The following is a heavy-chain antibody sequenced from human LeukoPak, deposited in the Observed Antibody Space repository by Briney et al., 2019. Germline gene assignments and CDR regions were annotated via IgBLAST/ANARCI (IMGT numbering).Heavy chain of an antibody. Sequence: TGGSLRLSCAASGFTFSGYSMNWVRQAPGKGLEWVGRIKSKTDGGTSEYAAPVKGRFTISSDDSRDTLYLQMNSLETEDTAVYYCTTYSASGSYRYWGQGTLVTVSS. V-gene: IGHV3-15*01. CDR1: GFTFSGYS. CDR2: IKSKTDGGTS. D-gene: IGHD3-10*01. J-gene: IGHJ4*02. CDR3: TTYSASGSYRY.